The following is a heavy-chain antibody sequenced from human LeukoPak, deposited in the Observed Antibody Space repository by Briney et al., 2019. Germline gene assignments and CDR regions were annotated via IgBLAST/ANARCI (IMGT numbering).Heavy chain of an antibody. CDR3: ARDSRADFNRIYYYYGMDV. CDR1: GYTFTSYG. Sequence: GASVKVFCKASGYTFTSYGISWVRQAPGQGLEWMGWISAYNGNTNYAQKLQGRVTMTTDTSTSTAYMELRSLRSDDTAVYYCARDSRADFNRIYYYYGMDVWGQGTTVTVSS. D-gene: IGHD3-3*01. CDR2: ISAYNGNT. V-gene: IGHV1-18*01. J-gene: IGHJ6*02.